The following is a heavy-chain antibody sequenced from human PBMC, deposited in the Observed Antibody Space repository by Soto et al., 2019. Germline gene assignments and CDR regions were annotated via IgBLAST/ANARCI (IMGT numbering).Heavy chain of an antibody. V-gene: IGHV3-33*01. CDR1: GFTFSSYG. CDR2: IWYDGSNK. CDR3: AREAQQLVLFWWFDP. J-gene: IGHJ5*02. D-gene: IGHD6-13*01. Sequence: PGGSLRLSCAASGFTFSSYGMHWVRQAPGKGLEWVAVIWYDGSNKYYADSVKGRFTISRDNSKNTLYLQMNSLRAEDTAVYYCAREAQQLVLFWWFDPWGQGTLVTVSS.